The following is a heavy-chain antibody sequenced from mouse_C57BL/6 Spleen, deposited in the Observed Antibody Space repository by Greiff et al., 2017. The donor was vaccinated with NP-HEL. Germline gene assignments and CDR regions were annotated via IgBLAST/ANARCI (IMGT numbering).Heavy chain of an antibody. D-gene: IGHD4-1*01. J-gene: IGHJ2*01. V-gene: IGHV1-15*01. CDR2: IDPETGGT. CDR1: GYTFTDYE. Sequence: QVQLQQSGAELVRPGASVTLSCKASGYTFTDYEMHWVKQTPVHGLEWIGAIDPETGGTAYNQKFKGKAILTADKSSSTAYMELRSLTSEDSAVYYCTRQIPGGGYFDYWGQGTTLTVSS. CDR3: TRQIPGGGYFDY.